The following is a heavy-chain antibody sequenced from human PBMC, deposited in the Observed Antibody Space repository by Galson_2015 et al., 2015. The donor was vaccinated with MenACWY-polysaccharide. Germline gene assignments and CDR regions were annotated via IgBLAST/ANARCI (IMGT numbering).Heavy chain of an antibody. CDR3: ARDSHLAYCGGDCYSQGFDY. Sequence: SLRLSCAASGFTFSSYGMHWVRQAPGKGLEWVAVIWYDGSNKYYADSVKGRFTISRDNSKNTLYLQMNSLRAEDTAVYYCARDSHLAYCGGDCYSQGFDYWGQGTLVPVSS. CDR1: GFTFSSYG. V-gene: IGHV3-33*01. D-gene: IGHD2-21*01. J-gene: IGHJ4*02. CDR2: IWYDGSNK.